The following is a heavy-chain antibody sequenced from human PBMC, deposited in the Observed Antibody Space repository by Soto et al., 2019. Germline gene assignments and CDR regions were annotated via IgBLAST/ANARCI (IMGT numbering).Heavy chain of an antibody. CDR3: ARDWFGVDY. V-gene: IGHV1-8*02. CDR1: GCSFSTYG. Sequence: ASVKVSCKASGCSFSTYGINWVRLATGQGLEWMGWMIPKSGTTSYAQKFQGRVTMTRNASISTAYMELSSLRSEDTAVYYCARDWFGVDYWGQGTLVTVSS. CDR2: MIPKSGTT. J-gene: IGHJ4*02. D-gene: IGHD3-16*01.